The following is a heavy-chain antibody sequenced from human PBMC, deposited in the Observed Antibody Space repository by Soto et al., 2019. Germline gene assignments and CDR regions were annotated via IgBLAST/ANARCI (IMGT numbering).Heavy chain of an antibody. D-gene: IGHD3-3*01. CDR1: GGSISSYY. V-gene: IGHV4-59*01. Sequence: SETLSLTCTVSGGSISSYYWSWIRQPPGKGLEWIGYIYYSGSTNYNPSLKSRVTISVDTSKNQFSLKLSPVTAADTAVYYCARDTPLRVDHSYDFWSGPQNYYGMDVWGQGTTVTVSS. J-gene: IGHJ6*02. CDR2: IYYSGST. CDR3: ARDTPLRVDHSYDFWSGPQNYYGMDV.